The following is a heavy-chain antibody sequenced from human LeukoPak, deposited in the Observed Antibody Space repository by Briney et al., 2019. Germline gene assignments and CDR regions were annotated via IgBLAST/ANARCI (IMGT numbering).Heavy chain of an antibody. V-gene: IGHV4-59*08. Sequence: SETLSLTCTVSGGSISSYYWSWIRQPPGKGLEWIGYIYYSGSTNYNPSLKSRVTISVDTSKNQFSLKLSSVTAADTAVYYCARSGDFATDWFDPWGQGTLATVSS. D-gene: IGHD1-26*01. J-gene: IGHJ5*02. CDR3: ARSGDFATDWFDP. CDR1: GGSISSYY. CDR2: IYYSGST.